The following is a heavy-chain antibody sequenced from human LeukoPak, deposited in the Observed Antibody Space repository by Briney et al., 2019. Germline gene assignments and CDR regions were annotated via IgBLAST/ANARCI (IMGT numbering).Heavy chain of an antibody. CDR2: MSRSSSFI. D-gene: IGHD3-22*01. CDR1: GFTLSSYS. J-gene: IGHJ6*03. Sequence: GGSLRLSCAASGFTLSSYSMNSVRQAPGKGLECVSSMSRSSSFIYYADSVKGRFTISRENPKNSLYLQMNSLRAEDTAVYYCARYIPPDTYHMDVWGKGTTVTVSS. CDR3: ARYIPPDTYHMDV. V-gene: IGHV3-21*01.